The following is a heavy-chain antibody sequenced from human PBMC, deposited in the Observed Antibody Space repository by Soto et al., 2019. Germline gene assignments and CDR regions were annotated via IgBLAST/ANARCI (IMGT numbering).Heavy chain of an antibody. D-gene: IGHD3-3*01. CDR2: IYWNDDK. CDR1: GFSLSTSGVG. J-gene: IGHJ6*02. CDR3: AHRINDFWSGYYGSYYYYGMDV. V-gene: IGHV2-5*01. Sequence: QITLKESGPTLVKPTQTLTLTCTFSGFSLSTSGVGVGWIRQPPGKALEWLALIYWNDDKRYSPSLKSRLTITKDTSKNQVVLTMTNMDPVDTATYYCAHRINDFWSGYYGSYYYYGMDVWGQGTTVTVSS.